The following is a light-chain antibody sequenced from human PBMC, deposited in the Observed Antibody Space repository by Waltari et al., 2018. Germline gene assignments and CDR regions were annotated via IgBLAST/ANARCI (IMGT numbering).Light chain of an antibody. Sequence: DIVMPQSPDSLAVSLGERATTTCNASQSILYRSSNRNALAWYQQKPGQPPKLLFFWAATRESGAPDRFSVSGSGTDFTLTISSLQAEDVAVYYCQQYYNAPLTFGGGTKVEIK. J-gene: IGKJ4*01. CDR1: QSILYRSSNRNA. CDR2: WAA. CDR3: QQYYNAPLT. V-gene: IGKV4-1*01.